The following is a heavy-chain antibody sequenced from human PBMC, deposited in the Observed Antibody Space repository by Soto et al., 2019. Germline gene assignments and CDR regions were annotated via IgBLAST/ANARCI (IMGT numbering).Heavy chain of an antibody. CDR2: ISWDGGST. V-gene: IGHV3-43*01. CDR3: AKDGGSSWGVRFDY. CDR1: GFTFDDYT. D-gene: IGHD6-13*01. Sequence: GGSLRLSCAASGFTFDDYTMHWVRQAPGKGLEWVSLISWDGGSTYYADSVKGRFTISRDNSKNSLYLQMNSLRTEDTALYYCAKDGGSSWGVRFDYWGQGTLVTVSS. J-gene: IGHJ4*02.